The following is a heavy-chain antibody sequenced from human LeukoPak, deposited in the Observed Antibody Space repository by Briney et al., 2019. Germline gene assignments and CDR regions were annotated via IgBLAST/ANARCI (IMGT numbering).Heavy chain of an antibody. V-gene: IGHV3-74*01. CDR1: GFSLSDYW. CDR3: ARGGGLDV. CDR2: ITSDGSTT. D-gene: IGHD3-16*01. J-gene: IGHJ6*02. Sequence: PGGSLRLSCVGSGFSLSDYWMHWVRQTPGKGLMWVSRITSDGSTTWYADSVKGRFTVSRGNAKNSLYLQMSNLRAEDTAVHFCARGGGLDVWGQGATVTVSS.